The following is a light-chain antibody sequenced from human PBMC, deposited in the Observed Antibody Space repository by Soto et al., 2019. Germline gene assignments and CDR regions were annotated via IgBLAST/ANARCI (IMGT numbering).Light chain of an antibody. CDR3: QSYDSNLSGSGV. Sequence: QSVLTQPASVSGSPGQSITISCTATTSDVGTYNLVSWYQQHPGKAPKLMIYDDTKRPSGVPDRFSGSKSANTASLTISGLQAEDEGNYYCQSYDSNLSGSGVFGTGTKVTVL. J-gene: IGLJ1*01. CDR1: TSDVGTYNL. V-gene: IGLV2-23*01. CDR2: DDT.